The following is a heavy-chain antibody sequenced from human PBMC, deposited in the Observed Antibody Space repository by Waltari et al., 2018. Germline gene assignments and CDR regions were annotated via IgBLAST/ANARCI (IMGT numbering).Heavy chain of an antibody. CDR1: GGSISSGGYY. J-gene: IGHJ4*02. Sequence: QVQLQESGPGLVKPSQTLSLTCTVSGGSISSGGYYWSWIRQHPGKGLDWFGYIYYSWCTYYNPSLKSRFTISVDTSKNQFSLKLSSVTAADTAVYYCARAAADYRDYYFDYWGQGTLVTVSS. CDR2: IYYSWCT. V-gene: IGHV4-31*03. CDR3: ARAAADYRDYYFDY. D-gene: IGHD4-17*01.